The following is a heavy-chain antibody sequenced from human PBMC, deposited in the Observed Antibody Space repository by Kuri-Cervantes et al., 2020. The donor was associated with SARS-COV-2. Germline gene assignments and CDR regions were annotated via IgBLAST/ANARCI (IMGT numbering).Heavy chain of an antibody. CDR1: GFTFSNYW. CDR2: IRGGGYTT. CDR3: AKDPNGDYVGAFDF. Sequence: GESLKISCAASGFTFSNYWMRWVRQAPGKGLEWISAIRGGGYTTYYADSVKGRFTISRDNFKNTLYLQMNNLRAEDTAVYYCAKDPNGDYVGAFDFWGQGTLVTVSS. J-gene: IGHJ3*01. D-gene: IGHD4-17*01. V-gene: IGHV3-23*01.